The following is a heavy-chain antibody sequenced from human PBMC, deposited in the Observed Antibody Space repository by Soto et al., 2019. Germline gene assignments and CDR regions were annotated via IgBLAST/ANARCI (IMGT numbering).Heavy chain of an antibody. Sequence: SQTLSLTCVISGDSVSSNGACWNWIRQSPSRGLQWLGRIYYRSKWFHDYAASVESRMAINPDTSRNQFSLQLNYVTPEDTAVYYCARVHCSAGTCLDGLDFWGQGTAVTVSS. CDR2: IYYRSKWFH. V-gene: IGHV6-1*01. J-gene: IGHJ6*02. CDR1: GDSVSSNGAC. D-gene: IGHD2-15*01. CDR3: ARVHCSAGTCLDGLDF.